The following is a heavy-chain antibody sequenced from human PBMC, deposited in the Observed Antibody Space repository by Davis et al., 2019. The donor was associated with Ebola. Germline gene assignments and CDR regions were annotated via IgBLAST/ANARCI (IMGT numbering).Heavy chain of an antibody. J-gene: IGHJ6*02. D-gene: IGHD2-8*01. CDR3: AIMTRPSYYYYYGMDV. V-gene: IGHV4-59*08. CDR2: IYYSGST. Sequence: PSETLSLTCTVSGGSISSYYWSWIRQPPGKGLEWIGYIYYSGSTNYNPSLKSRVTISVDTSKNQFSLKLSSVTAADTAVYYCAIMTRPSYYYYYGMDVWGQGTTVTVSS. CDR1: GGSISSYY.